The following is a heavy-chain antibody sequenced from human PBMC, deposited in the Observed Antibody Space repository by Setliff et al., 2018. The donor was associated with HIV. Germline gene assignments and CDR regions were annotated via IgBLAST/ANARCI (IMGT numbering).Heavy chain of an antibody. D-gene: IGHD3-22*01. CDR2: IFYSGFT. Sequence: SETLSLTCTVSGDSISTNSPYWAWIRQPPGKGLEWIGTIFYSGFTYYNPSLKSRVSIAVDTSKNQISLRLSSVTAADTAVYYCARWMVVPRDSYYNYYYMDVWGKGTTVTVSS. CDR1: GDSISTNSPY. CDR3: ARWMVVPRDSYYNYYYMDV. J-gene: IGHJ6*03. V-gene: IGHV4-39*01.